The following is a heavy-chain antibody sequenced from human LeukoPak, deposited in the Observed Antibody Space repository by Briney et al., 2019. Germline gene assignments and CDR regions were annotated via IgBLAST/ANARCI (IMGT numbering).Heavy chain of an antibody. CDR1: GFIFSSYG. D-gene: IGHD3/OR15-3a*01. V-gene: IGHV3-30*03. J-gene: IGHJ4*02. CDR2: ISYDGSIK. CDR3: AREGLDQYYFDY. Sequence: GGSLRLSCAASGFIFSSYGMHWVRQAPGKGLEWVAVISYDGSIKHYADSVKGRFTISRDNSKNTLYLQMNSLRAEDTAVYYCAREGLDQYYFDYWGQGTLVTVSS.